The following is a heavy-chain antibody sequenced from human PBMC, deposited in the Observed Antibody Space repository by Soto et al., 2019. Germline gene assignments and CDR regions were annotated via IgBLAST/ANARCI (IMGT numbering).Heavy chain of an antibody. V-gene: IGHV1-18*04. J-gene: IGHJ6*02. Sequence: ASVKVSCKASGYTFTSYGISWVRQAPGQGLEGMGWISAYNGNTNYAQKLQGRVTMTTDTSTSTAYMELRSLRSDDTAVYYCARDVVVPATTYYYYGMDVWGQGTTVTVSS. D-gene: IGHD2-2*01. CDR3: ARDVVVPATTYYYYGMDV. CDR1: GYTFTSYG. CDR2: ISAYNGNT.